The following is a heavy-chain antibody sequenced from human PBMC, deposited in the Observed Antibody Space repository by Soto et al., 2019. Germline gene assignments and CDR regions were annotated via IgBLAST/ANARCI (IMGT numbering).Heavy chain of an antibody. CDR1: GYTFTSYD. CDR3: ARGRSKAARRPSNWFDP. D-gene: IGHD6-6*01. V-gene: IGHV1-8*01. Sequence: QVQLVQSGAEVKKPGASVKVSCKASGYTFTSYDINWVRQATGQGLEWMGWMNPNSGNTGYAQKFQGRVTMTRNTSISTAYMELSSLRSEDTAVYYCARGRSKAARRPSNWFDPWGQGTLVTVSS. J-gene: IGHJ5*02. CDR2: MNPNSGNT.